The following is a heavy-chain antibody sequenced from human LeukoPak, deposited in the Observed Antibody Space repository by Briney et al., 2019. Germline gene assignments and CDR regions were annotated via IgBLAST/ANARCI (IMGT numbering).Heavy chain of an antibody. Sequence: SVKVSCKASGGTFSSYAISWVRQAPGPGLEWMGGSIPIFGTANYAQKFQGRVTITTDESTSTAYMELSSLRSEDTAVYYCARGRVYYFTNGVCSAGGHRFDPWGQGTLGTVSS. CDR3: ARGRVYYFTNGVCSAGGHRFDP. J-gene: IGHJ5*02. CDR1: GGTFSSYA. D-gene: IGHD2-8*01. V-gene: IGHV1-69*05. CDR2: SIPIFGTA.